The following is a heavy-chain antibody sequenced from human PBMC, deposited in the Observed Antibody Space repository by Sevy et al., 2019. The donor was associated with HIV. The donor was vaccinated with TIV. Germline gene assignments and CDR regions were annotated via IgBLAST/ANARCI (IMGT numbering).Heavy chain of an antibody. CDR1: GGSISSGSYY. Sequence: SETLSLTCTVSGGSISSGSYYWSWMRQPAGKGLEWIGRIYTSGSTNYNPSLKSRVTISVDTSKNQFSLKLSSVTAADTAVYYCARAFPNSSPFLPFDPWGQGTLVTVSS. CDR2: IYTSGST. CDR3: ARAFPNSSPFLPFDP. V-gene: IGHV4-61*02. J-gene: IGHJ5*02. D-gene: IGHD1-1*01.